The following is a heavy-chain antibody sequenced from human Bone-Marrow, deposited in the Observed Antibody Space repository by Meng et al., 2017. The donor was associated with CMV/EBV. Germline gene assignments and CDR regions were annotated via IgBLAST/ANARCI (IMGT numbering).Heavy chain of an antibody. V-gene: IGHV2-70D*14. CDR2: IDWDDDK. J-gene: IGHJ4*01. D-gene: IGHD2-2*01. Sequence: SGPTLVKLTQTLTLTCTFSGFSLTTSGMRVSWIRQPPGQALEWLARIDWDDDKCYSTSLRTRLTISKDTSENQVVLTMTNMDPVDTATYYCARAYCSSNYCHEVDVWGQGTLVTVSS. CDR3: ARAYCSSNYCHEVDV. CDR1: GFSLTTSGMR.